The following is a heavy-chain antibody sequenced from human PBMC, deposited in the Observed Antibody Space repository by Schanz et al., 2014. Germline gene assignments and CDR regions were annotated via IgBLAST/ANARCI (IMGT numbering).Heavy chain of an antibody. Sequence: QVQLVQSGAEVKKPGSSMKVSCKASGGTFSTYPINWLRQAPGQGLEWMGWISAYNGNTNYAQKLQGRVTRTTDTTTSTAYMELRRLRADDTAVYYCARGGYSSGWYDRDNAHCDYWGQGTLVNDAS. V-gene: IGHV1-18*04. CDR1: GGTFSTYP. CDR2: ISAYNGNT. J-gene: IGHJ4*02. D-gene: IGHD6-19*01. CDR3: ARGGYSSGWYDRDNAHCDY.